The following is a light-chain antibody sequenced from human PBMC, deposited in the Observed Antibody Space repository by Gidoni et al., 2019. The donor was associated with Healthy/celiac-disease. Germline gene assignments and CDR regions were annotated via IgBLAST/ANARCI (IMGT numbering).Light chain of an antibody. Sequence: EIVLTQSPGTLSLSPGERATLSCRASQSVSSSYLAWYQQKPGQAPRLLIYGASSRATGIPDRFGGSGSGTDFTLTISRLDPEDFAVYYCQQYGSSPPDTFGQGTRLEIK. CDR2: GAS. CDR3: QQYGSSPPDT. J-gene: IGKJ5*01. V-gene: IGKV3-20*01. CDR1: QSVSSSY.